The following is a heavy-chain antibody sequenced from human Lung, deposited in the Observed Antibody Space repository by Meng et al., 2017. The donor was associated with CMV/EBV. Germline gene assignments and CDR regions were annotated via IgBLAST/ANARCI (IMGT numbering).Heavy chain of an antibody. CDR2: IYHSGST. CDR3: ARSSSTVFWFDP. J-gene: IGHJ5*02. Sequence: SXTXSLXCTVSGYSISSGYYWGWIRQPPGKGLEWIGSIYHSGSTYYNPSLKSRVTISVDTSKNQFSLKVSSVTAADTAVYHCARSSSTVFWFDPWGQGTLVNVAS. CDR1: GYSISSGYY. V-gene: IGHV4-38-2*02. D-gene: IGHD4-11*01.